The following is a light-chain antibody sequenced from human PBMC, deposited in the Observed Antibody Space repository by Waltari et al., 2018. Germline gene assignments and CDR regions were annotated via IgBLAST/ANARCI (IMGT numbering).Light chain of an antibody. CDR2: GAS. J-gene: IGKJ4*01. CDR1: QAISTF. Sequence: IQLTQSPSSLSASVGDRVTITCRASQAISTFLAGYQQKPGKAPKLLIYGASTLQSGVPSRFSGSGSGTDFTLTISSLQPEDFATYYCQQLNSFPVTFGGGTKVEV. V-gene: IGKV1-9*01. CDR3: QQLNSFPVT.